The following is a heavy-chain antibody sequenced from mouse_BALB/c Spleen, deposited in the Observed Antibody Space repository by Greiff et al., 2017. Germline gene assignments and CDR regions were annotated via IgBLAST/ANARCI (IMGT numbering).Heavy chain of an antibody. D-gene: IGHD2-1*01. CDR1: GYTFTSYW. Sequence: QVQLQQPGAELVKPGASVKMSCKASGYTFTSYWMHWVKQRPGQGLEWIGVIDPSDSYTSYNQKFKGKATLTVDTSSSTAYMQLSSLTSEDSAVYYCTRRGNSGYFDVWGAGTTVTVSS. V-gene: IGHV1S127*01. CDR3: TRRGNSGYFDV. J-gene: IGHJ1*01. CDR2: IDPSDSYT.